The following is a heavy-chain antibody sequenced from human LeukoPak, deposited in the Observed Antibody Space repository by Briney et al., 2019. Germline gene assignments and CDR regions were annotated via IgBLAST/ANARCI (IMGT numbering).Heavy chain of an antibody. CDR1: GFTFSDYH. CDR2: ITSSGSTI. V-gene: IGHV3-11*01. CDR3: ASRRRSSSWFENWFDT. Sequence: PGGSLRLSCAASGFTFSDYHMSWIRQAPGKGLEWVSYITSSGSTIYYADSVKGRFTISRDNANNSLYLQMNSLRAEDTAVYFCASRRRSSSWFENWFDTWGQGTLVTVSS. J-gene: IGHJ5*02. D-gene: IGHD6-13*01.